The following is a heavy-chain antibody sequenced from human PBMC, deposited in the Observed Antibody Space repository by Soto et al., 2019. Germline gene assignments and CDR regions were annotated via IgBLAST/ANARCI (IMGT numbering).Heavy chain of an antibody. CDR1: GFSLSTSGAG. Sequence: QITLKESGPTLVKPTQTLTLTCTFSGFSLSTSGAGVGWIRQPPPKALEWLAVVYWDDDKRYSPSLKSRLTITKDTSKNQVVLTMTNMDPVDTATYYCAYRHYGGWLTGSYYDYWGPGTLVTVPS. J-gene: IGHJ4*02. CDR2: VYWDDDK. V-gene: IGHV2-5*02. D-gene: IGHD2-21*01. CDR3: AYRHYGGWLTGSYYDY.